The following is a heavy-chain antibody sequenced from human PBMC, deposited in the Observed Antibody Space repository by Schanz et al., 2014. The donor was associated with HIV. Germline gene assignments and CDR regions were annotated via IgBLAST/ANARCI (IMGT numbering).Heavy chain of an antibody. V-gene: IGHV3-21*06. J-gene: IGHJ4*02. CDR1: GFDFSSDT. CDR2: IGSGGGYK. D-gene: IGHD4-17*01. CDR3: ARDLHDYGDARTDY. Sequence: VHLVESGGGVVRPGRSLRLSCATSGFDFSSDTMHWVRQAPGKGLEWVSSIGSGGGYKYYADSVNGRFTISRDNAKNSLHLQMSRLGAEDTAVYYCARDLHDYGDARTDYWGQGILVTVSS.